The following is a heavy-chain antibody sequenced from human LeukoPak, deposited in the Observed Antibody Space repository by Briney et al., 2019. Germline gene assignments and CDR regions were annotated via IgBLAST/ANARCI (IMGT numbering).Heavy chain of an antibody. CDR3: VRDQPHRI. V-gene: IGHV3-74*01. J-gene: IGHJ3*02. CDR1: GFTFSSYW. Sequence: PGGSLRLSCAASGFTFSSYWLHWVRQAPGKGLVWVSHINTDGSNTNYADSVKGRFTISRDNAKNTLYLQMNSLRAEDTAVYYCVRDQPHRIWGQGTMVTVSS. CDR2: INTDGSNT.